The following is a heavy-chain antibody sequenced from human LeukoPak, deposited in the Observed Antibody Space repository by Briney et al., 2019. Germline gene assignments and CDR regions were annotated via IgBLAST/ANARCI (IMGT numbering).Heavy chain of an antibody. D-gene: IGHD4-17*01. CDR3: ARDNGATYYYYYMDV. Sequence: SETLSLTCTVSGYSISSGYYWGWIRQPPGKGLEWIGSIYHSGSTYYNPSLKSRVTISVDTSKNQFSLKRSSVTAADTAVYYCARDNGATYYYYYMDVWGKGATVTVSS. CDR1: GYSISSGYY. J-gene: IGHJ6*03. V-gene: IGHV4-38-2*02. CDR2: IYHSGST.